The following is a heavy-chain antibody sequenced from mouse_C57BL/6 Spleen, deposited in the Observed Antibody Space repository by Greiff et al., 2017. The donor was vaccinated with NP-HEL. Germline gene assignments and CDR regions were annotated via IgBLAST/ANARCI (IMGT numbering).Heavy chain of an antibody. CDR1: GYTFTSYG. CDR3: AREALLRYLDY. V-gene: IGHV1-81*01. Sequence: QVQLQQSGAELARPGASVTLSCTASGYTFTSYGISWVKQRTGQGLEWIGEIYPRSGNTYYNEKFKGKATLTADKSSSTTYMKLRSLTSEDSAVYFCAREALLRYLDYWGQGTSVTVSS. J-gene: IGHJ4*01. D-gene: IGHD1-1*01. CDR2: IYPRSGNT.